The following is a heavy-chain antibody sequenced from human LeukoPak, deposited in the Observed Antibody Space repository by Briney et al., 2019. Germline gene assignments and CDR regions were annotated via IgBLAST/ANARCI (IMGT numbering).Heavy chain of an antibody. V-gene: IGHV3-53*01. J-gene: IGHJ1*01. CDR1: GFTVTTKT. D-gene: IGHD3-22*01. CDR3: ASARESCIGSTCYEYFHH. Sequence: PGGSLRLSCAASGFTVTTKTMAWVRQAPGRGLEWVSVFYSPGSTYYADSVHGRFTISRDTSLNTLFLQMNSLRVEDTAVYYCASARESCIGSTCYEYFHHWGRAPHSESPQ. CDR2: FYSPGST.